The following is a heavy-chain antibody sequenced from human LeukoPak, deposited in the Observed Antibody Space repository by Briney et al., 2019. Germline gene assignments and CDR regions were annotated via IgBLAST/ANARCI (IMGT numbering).Heavy chain of an antibody. D-gene: IGHD5-18*01. CDR3: ARGRRFTKTWIQKPMSAFDI. J-gene: IGHJ3*02. Sequence: PGGSLRLSCAASGFTFSSYAMHWVRQAPGKGLEWVAVISYDGSNKYYADSVKGRFTISRDNSKNTLYLQMNSLRAEDTAVYYCARGRRFTKTWIQKPMSAFDIWGQGTMVTVSS. CDR2: ISYDGSNK. V-gene: IGHV3-30*04. CDR1: GFTFSSYA.